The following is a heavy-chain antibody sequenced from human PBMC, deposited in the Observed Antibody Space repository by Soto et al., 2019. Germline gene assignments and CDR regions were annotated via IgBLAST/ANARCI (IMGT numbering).Heavy chain of an antibody. D-gene: IGHD2-15*01. CDR2: ISSSGGST. J-gene: IGHJ4*02. Sequence: EVQLLESGGGLVQPGGSLRLSCAASGFTFSSYAMSWVREATGKGMEWVAAISSSGGSTYYADSVKGRFTISRDNSKNTVYLQMNSLRSEDAAVYYTANDLAGSNADYFYYWGQGLLVTVSS. V-gene: IGHV3-23*01. CDR3: ANDLAGSNADYFYY. CDR1: GFTFSSYA.